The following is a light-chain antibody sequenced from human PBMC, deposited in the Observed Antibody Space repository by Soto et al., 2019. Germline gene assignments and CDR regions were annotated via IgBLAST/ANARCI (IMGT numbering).Light chain of an antibody. Sequence: EIVLTHSPATLSLSPGERATLSCRASQSVSSYLAWYQQKPGQAPRLLIYDASNRATGIPARFSGSGSGTDFTLTISSLEPEDFAVYYCQQRSNWPGITFGQGTRLEIK. J-gene: IGKJ5*01. CDR1: QSVSSY. CDR2: DAS. V-gene: IGKV3-11*01. CDR3: QQRSNWPGIT.